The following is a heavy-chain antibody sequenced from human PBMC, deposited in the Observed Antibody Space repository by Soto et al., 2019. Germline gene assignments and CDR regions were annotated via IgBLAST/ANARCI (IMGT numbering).Heavy chain of an antibody. Sequence: QVQLVQSGAEVKKPGSSVRVSCKASGTIFSSYTISWVRQAPGQGLEWMGRIIPILGETNSAQKFQDRVNLTADKSTNTAYMELNSLRLEDTAVYYCSRGLGGRMDAWGQGTTVTVSS. CDR2: IIPILGET. D-gene: IGHD3-16*01. CDR1: GTIFSSYT. CDR3: SRGLGGRMDA. V-gene: IGHV1-69*02. J-gene: IGHJ6*02.